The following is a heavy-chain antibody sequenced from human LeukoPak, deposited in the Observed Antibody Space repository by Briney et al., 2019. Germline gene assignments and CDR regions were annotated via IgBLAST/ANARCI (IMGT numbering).Heavy chain of an antibody. D-gene: IGHD2-15*01. CDR2: ISSSGSTI. CDR1: GFTFSSYE. V-gene: IGHV3-48*03. J-gene: IGHJ6*02. Sequence: GGSLRLSCAASGFTFSSYEMNWVRQAPGKGLEWVSYISSSGSTIYYADSVKGRFTVSRDNAKNSLYLQMNSLRAEDTAVYYCARGYFSGSSCYRIEFMDVWGQGTTVTVSS. CDR3: ARGYFSGSSCYRIEFMDV.